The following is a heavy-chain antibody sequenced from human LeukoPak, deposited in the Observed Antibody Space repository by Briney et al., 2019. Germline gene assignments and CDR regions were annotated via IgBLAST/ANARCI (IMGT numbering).Heavy chain of an antibody. V-gene: IGHV3-53*01. CDR1: GITVSSTY. CDR2: IYSGGST. D-gene: IGHD3-10*01. J-gene: IGHJ4*02. Sequence: GGSLRLSCVVSGITVSSTYVSWVRQAPGKGLKWVSIIYSGGSTYYTDSVKGRFTISRDNSKNTVYLQMNSLRDEDTAVYYCASRGTSYGSGTYFGAWGQGTVVTVSS. CDR3: ASRGTSYGSGTYFGA.